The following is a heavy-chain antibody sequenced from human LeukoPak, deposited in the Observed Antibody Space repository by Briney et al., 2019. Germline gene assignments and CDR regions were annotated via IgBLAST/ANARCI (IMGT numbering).Heavy chain of an antibody. J-gene: IGHJ4*02. CDR3: VRTPPNWGFDY. Sequence: ASVKVSCKASGYTFTTHDINWVRQASGQGLEWLGWMSPNSGDTGYAQKFQGRVTMTSDSSISTAYMELSSLRSEDTAIYYCVRTPPNWGFDYWGQGTLVTVSS. D-gene: IGHD7-27*01. CDR2: MSPNSGDT. V-gene: IGHV1-8*01. CDR1: GYTFTTHD.